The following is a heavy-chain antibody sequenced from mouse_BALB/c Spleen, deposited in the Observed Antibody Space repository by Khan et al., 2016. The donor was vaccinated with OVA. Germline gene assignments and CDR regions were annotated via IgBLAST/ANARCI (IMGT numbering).Heavy chain of an antibody. CDR3: KGGGGGDRFLY. J-gene: IGHJ3*01. CDR2: ISTYYGDA. CDR1: GYIFTDFT. Sequence: VQLQESGAELVRPGVSVKISCKGSGYIFTDFTMHWVKQSHAMSLEWIGVISTYYGDADYNQKFKGKATMTVDKSSNTAYMDLARLTSEDSAIYWCKGGGGGDRFLYWGQGTLVTVSA. V-gene: IGHV1S137*01.